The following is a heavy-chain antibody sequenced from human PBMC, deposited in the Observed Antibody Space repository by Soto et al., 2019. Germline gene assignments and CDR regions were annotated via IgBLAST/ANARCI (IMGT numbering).Heavy chain of an antibody. CDR2: INHMGSL. V-gene: IGHV4-31*03. J-gene: IGHJ6*02. D-gene: IGHD3-10*01. CDR3: ERAIPQQQGSNMEV. Sequence: SETLTLTCTATGCSITSGDQYWTCIPHRPGQGREWFGYINHMGSLYYNPSLKSRVSMSEDTSKNQFSQKLSSGTAAATALYFWERAIPQQQGSNMEVWGQGSTVTVSS. CDR1: GCSITSGDQY.